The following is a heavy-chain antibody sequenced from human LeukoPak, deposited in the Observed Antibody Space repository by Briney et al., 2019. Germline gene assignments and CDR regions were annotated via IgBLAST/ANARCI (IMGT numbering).Heavy chain of an antibody. V-gene: IGHV4-39*01. CDR2: IYFRGNT. Sequence: PSESLSLTCSVSGGSISISTYYWGWIRQPPGKGLEWIGGIYFRGNTYYNPSLKSRVTISVDTSKSQFSLRVTSVTAADAAVYYCARLSRYCSSTTCSYFDYWGQGTLVTASS. J-gene: IGHJ4*02. CDR1: GGSISISTYY. CDR3: ARLSRYCSSTTCSYFDY. D-gene: IGHD2-2*01.